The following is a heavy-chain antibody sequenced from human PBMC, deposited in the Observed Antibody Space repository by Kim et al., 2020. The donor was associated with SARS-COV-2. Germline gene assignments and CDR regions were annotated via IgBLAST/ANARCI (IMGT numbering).Heavy chain of an antibody. D-gene: IGHD3-3*01. CDR2: IYYSGNT. CDR3: GRWRVTKDYYTAIPFDI. V-gene: IGHV4-59*08. Sequence: SETLSLTCTVSGGSINNYYWGWIRQPPGKGLEWIGQIYYSGNTNYNPSLKSRVSISLDTSKTQFSLRLSSVTAADTAVYYCGRWRVTKDYYTAIPFDIWG. J-gene: IGHJ3*02. CDR1: GGSINNYY.